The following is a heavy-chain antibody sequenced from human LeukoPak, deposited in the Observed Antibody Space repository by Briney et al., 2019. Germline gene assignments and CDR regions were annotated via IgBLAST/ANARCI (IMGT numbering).Heavy chain of an antibody. Sequence: GGSLRLSCAVSGFSFSDYSMNWVRQAPGKGLEWVSYISDSGSSIYYSDSVKGRFTISRDNAKNSLYLQMNSLRADDTALYYCVRDPSYGDYALSDYWGQGTLVTVSS. D-gene: IGHD4-17*01. V-gene: IGHV3-48*01. CDR2: ISDSGSSI. J-gene: IGHJ4*02. CDR1: GFSFSDYS. CDR3: VRDPSYGDYALSDY.